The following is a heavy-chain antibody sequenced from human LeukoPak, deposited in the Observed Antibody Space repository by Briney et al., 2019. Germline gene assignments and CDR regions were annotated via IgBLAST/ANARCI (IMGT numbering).Heavy chain of an antibody. CDR1: GDSVTSGYFY. CDR2: IYHTGST. Sequence: SETLSLTCTVSGDSVTSGYFYWSWIRQPPGKGLEWIAYIYHTGSTNYSPSLKSRVTISVDTSKNQFSLKLSSVTAADTAVYYCARGSPTKIYDWGQGTLVTVSS. CDR3: ARGSPTKIYD. J-gene: IGHJ4*02. V-gene: IGHV4-61*01. D-gene: IGHD3-22*01.